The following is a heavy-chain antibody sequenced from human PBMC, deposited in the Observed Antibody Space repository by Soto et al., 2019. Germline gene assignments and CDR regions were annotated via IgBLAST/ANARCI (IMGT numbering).Heavy chain of an antibody. Sequence: GGSLRLSCAASGFTFSSYAMHWVRQAPGKGLEWVAVISYDGSNKYYADSVKGRFTISRDNSKNTLYLQMNSLRAEDTAVYYCARDHGLRFLEWSFPSHELYYYYGMDVWGQGTTVTVSS. D-gene: IGHD3-3*01. V-gene: IGHV3-30-3*01. CDR3: ARDHGLRFLEWSFPSHELYYYYGMDV. J-gene: IGHJ6*02. CDR1: GFTFSSYA. CDR2: ISYDGSNK.